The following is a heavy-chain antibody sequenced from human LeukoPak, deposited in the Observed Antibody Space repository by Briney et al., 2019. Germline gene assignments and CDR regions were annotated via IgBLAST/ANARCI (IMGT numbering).Heavy chain of an antibody. V-gene: IGHV1-2*02. CDR3: ARGTSLLRYFDWLLWEFDY. D-gene: IGHD3-9*01. CDR1: GCTFTGYY. CDR2: INPNSGGT. Sequence: GASVKVSCKASGCTFTGYYMHWVRQAPGQGLEWMGWINPNSGGTNYAQKFQGRVTMTRDTSISTAYMELSRLRSDDTAVYYCARGTSLLRYFDWLLWEFDYWGQGTLVTVSS. J-gene: IGHJ4*02.